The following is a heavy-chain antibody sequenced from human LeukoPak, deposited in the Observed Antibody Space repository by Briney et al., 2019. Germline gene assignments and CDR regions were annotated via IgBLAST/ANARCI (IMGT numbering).Heavy chain of an antibody. Sequence: QAGGSLRLSCAASGFTFSTYAMSWVRQAPGKGLEWVSAIRGSDGSTYYADSVKGRFTISRDNSKNSLYLQMNTLRDGDTAVYYCIRGGIRVSGIGAFDIWGQGTMVTVSS. CDR2: IRGSDGST. D-gene: IGHD5/OR15-5a*01. CDR1: GFTFSTYA. V-gene: IGHV3-23*01. J-gene: IGHJ3*02. CDR3: IRGGIRVSGIGAFDI.